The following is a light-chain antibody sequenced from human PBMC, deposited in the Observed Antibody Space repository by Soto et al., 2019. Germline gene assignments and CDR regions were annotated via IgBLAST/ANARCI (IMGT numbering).Light chain of an antibody. CDR3: LQDYNYPRT. Sequence: AIQMTQSPSSLSASVGDRVTISCRASQGIRRDLARYQQRPGTVPKLLIFAASSLQSGVPSRFSGSGSGTDFTLTISSLQPEDFATYYCLQDYNYPRTFGQGTKVEVK. CDR1: QGIRRD. V-gene: IGKV1-6*01. J-gene: IGKJ1*01. CDR2: AAS.